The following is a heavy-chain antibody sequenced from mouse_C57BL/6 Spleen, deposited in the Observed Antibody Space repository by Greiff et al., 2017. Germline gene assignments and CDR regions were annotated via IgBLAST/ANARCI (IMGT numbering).Heavy chain of an antibody. V-gene: IGHV1-50*01. J-gene: IGHJ2*01. Sequence: QQSCKASGYTFTSYWMQWVKQRPGQGLEWIGEIDPSDSYTNYNQKFKGKATLTVDTSSSTAYMQLSSLTSEDSAVYYCARRGLGYWGQGTTLTVSS. D-gene: IGHD2-2*01. CDR3: ARRGLGY. CDR1: GYTFTSYW. CDR2: IDPSDSYT.